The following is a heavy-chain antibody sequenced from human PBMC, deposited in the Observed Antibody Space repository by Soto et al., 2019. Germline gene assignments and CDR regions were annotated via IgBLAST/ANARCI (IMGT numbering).Heavy chain of an antibody. CDR2: MSTSSGMT. D-gene: IGHD3-22*01. V-gene: IGHV1-8*01. J-gene: IGHJ4*02. Sequence: ASVKVSCKASGYTFTSSDINWVRQATGQGLEWMGWMSTSSGMTGYAQKFQGRVTMTSDTSTSTAYMELSRLRSEDTAVYYCARAYDSSGYYQSYFDYWGQGTLVTVSS. CDR1: GYTFTSSD. CDR3: ARAYDSSGYYQSYFDY.